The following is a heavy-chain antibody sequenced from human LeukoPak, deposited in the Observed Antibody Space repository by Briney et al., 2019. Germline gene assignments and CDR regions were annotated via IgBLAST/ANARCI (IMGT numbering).Heavy chain of an antibody. Sequence: ASVKVSCKASGGTFSSYAISWVRQAPGQGLEWMGRIIPILGIANYAQKFQGRVTITADKSTSTAYMELSSLRSEDTAVYYCAREVSGYYYDSSGHYFEAFDIWGQGTMVTVSS. D-gene: IGHD3-22*01. V-gene: IGHV1-69*04. CDR3: AREVSGYYYDSSGHYFEAFDI. CDR1: GGTFSSYA. J-gene: IGHJ3*02. CDR2: IIPILGIA.